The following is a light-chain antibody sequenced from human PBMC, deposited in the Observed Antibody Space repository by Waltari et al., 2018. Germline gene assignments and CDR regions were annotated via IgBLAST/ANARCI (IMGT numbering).Light chain of an antibody. CDR3: MQGTHWPWT. V-gene: IGKV2-30*02. CDR2: RVS. J-gene: IGKJ1*01. CDR1: QSLVHSDGNTY. Sequence: DVVMTQSPLSLPVTLGQPASIPCRSSQSLVHSDGNTYLNWFQQRPGQSPRRLFYRVSNRDSGVPDRFSGSGSGTDFTLKISRVEAEYVGVYYCMQGTHWPWTFGQGTKVEIK.